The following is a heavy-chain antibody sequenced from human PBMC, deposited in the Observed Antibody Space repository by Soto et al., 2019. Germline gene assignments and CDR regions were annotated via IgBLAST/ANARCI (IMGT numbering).Heavy chain of an antibody. V-gene: IGHV3-23*01. CDR3: AKGPTSSGWEEDYYGMDV. J-gene: IGHJ6*02. D-gene: IGHD6-19*01. CDR1: GFTFSSYA. CDR2: ISGSDGRT. Sequence: PGGSLRLSCAASGFTFSSYAMSWVRQAPGKGLEWVSTISGSDGRTYSTDSVKGRFTISRDNSRNTAYLQMNSLRVEDTAVYYCAKGPTSSGWEEDYYGMDVWGQGTTVTVSS.